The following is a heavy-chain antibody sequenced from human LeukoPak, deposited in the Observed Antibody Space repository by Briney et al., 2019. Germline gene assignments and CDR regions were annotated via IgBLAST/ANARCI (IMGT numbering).Heavy chain of an antibody. J-gene: IGHJ3*02. V-gene: IGHV3-21*01. Sequence: GGSLRLSCAASGXTFSIYTMNWVRQAPGKGLESVSSVSSSSSYIYYADSVKGRFTISRDNAKNSLDLQMNSLRAEDTAIYYCYAYCSGVDCHLGGAFDIWGQGTMVTVSS. D-gene: IGHD2-15*01. CDR3: YAYCSGVDCHLGGAFDI. CDR2: VSSSSSYI. CDR1: GXTFSIYT.